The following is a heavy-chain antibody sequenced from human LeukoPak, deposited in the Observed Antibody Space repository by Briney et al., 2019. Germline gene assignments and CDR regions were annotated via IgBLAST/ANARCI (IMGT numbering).Heavy chain of an antibody. CDR1: GVTFSGSA. V-gene: IGHV3-73*01. CDR3: TSELTYYFSLDV. CDR2: IRSKPNSYAT. J-gene: IGHJ6*02. D-gene: IGHD1-1*01. Sequence: GGSLKLSCAASGVTFSGSAVHWVRQASGKGLEWVGRIRSKPNSYATSYAASVKGRLTISRDDSKKTAYLQMNSLKTEDTAVYFCTSELTYYFSLDVWGQGTTVTVSS.